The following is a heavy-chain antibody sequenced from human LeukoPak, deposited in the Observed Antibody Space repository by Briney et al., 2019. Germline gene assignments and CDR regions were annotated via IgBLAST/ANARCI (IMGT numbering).Heavy chain of an antibody. D-gene: IGHD6-13*01. J-gene: IGHJ6*02. V-gene: IGHV4-30-4*07. Sequence: SQTLSLTCAVSGGSISRGGYSWSWFRQPPGKGLEWIGSIYYSGSTYYNPSLKSRVTISVDTSKNQFSLKLSSVTAADTAVYYCARDTGSSSWSGYYYGMDVWGQGTTVTAPS. CDR3: ARDTGSSSWSGYYYGMDV. CDR1: GGSISRGGYS. CDR2: IYYSGST.